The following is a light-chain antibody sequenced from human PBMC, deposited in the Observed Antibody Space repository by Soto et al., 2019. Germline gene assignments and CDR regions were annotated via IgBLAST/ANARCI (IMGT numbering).Light chain of an antibody. CDR2: EVS. J-gene: IGLJ1*01. CDR3: TSYAGTYSFFYV. CDR1: SSEVGAYNY. V-gene: IGLV2-8*01. Sequence: QSVLAQPPSASGSPGQSVTISCTGTSSEVGAYNYVSWYQQPPGKAPKLINYEVSNRPSGVPDLFSGSKSGNTASLTVSGLQAEDEADYYCTSYAGTYSFFYVFGTGTKVTVL.